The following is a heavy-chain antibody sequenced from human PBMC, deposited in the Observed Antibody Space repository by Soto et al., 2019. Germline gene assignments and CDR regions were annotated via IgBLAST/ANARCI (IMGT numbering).Heavy chain of an antibody. CDR3: ETVASTHFDS. Sequence: QVQLQQSGPGLLKPSETLSLTCTVSGGSISSPSYNWGWVRQPPGKGPEWIGSFFYGGRTHYSPSLESRSSISVDTARSLVSLILTSVTAADKAVYYCETVASTHFDSWGQGALVVVSS. D-gene: IGHD1-1*01. V-gene: IGHV4-39*01. CDR2: FFYGGRT. J-gene: IGHJ4*02. CDR1: GGSISSPSYN.